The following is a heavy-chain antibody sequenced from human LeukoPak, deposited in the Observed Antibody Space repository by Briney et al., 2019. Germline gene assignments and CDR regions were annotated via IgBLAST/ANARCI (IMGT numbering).Heavy chain of an antibody. Sequence: GRSLRLSCAASGFTFSSYAMHWVRQAPGKGLEWVAVISYDGSNKYYADSVKGRFTISRDNSKNTLYLQMNSLRAEDTAVYYCARDGPPGLAQQYYLDYWGQETLVTVSS. CDR3: ARDGPPGLAQQYYLDY. CDR1: GFTFSSYA. D-gene: IGHD6-19*01. J-gene: IGHJ4*02. CDR2: ISYDGSNK. V-gene: IGHV3-30*04.